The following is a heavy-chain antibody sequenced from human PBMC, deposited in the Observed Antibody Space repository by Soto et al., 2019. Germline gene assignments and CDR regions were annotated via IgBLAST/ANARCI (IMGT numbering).Heavy chain of an antibody. Sequence: SETLSLTCAVSGGSISSSYWWSWVRQPPGKGLEWIGEIYHSGSTNYNPSLKSRVTISVDKSKNQFSLKLSSVTAADTAVYYCARFQSASYYYYGMDVWGQGTTVTVSS. J-gene: IGHJ6*02. CDR2: IYHSGST. CDR3: ARFQSASYYYYGMDV. CDR1: GGSISSSYW. V-gene: IGHV4-4*02. D-gene: IGHD3-9*01.